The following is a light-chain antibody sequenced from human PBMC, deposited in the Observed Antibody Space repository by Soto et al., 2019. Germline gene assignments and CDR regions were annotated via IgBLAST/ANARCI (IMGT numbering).Light chain of an antibody. CDR1: QSVGSNY. CDR2: GAS. J-gene: IGKJ2*01. Sequence: EIVLTQSPGTLSLSPGERATLSCRASQSVGSNYLAWYQQKPGQAPRLLIYGASNRASGIPDRLSGSGSGTDFPLTISILEPEDFAVYYCQQYGSSHPYPFGQGTKLEIK. CDR3: QQYGSSHPYP. V-gene: IGKV3-20*01.